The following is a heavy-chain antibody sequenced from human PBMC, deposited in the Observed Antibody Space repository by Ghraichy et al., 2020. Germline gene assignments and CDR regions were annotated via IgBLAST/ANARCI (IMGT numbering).Heavy chain of an antibody. CDR1: GFSLTTRGMC. CDR2: IDWDDDK. V-gene: IGHV2-70*16. CDR3: ARYRDGPDY. D-gene: IGHD5-24*01. Sequence: QTLSLTCTFSGFSLTTRGMCVSWIRQPPGKALEWLARIDWDDDKFYSTSLKTRLTVSKDTSKNQVVLTMTKMDPVDTATYYCARYRDGPDYWGQGTLVTVAS. J-gene: IGHJ4*02.